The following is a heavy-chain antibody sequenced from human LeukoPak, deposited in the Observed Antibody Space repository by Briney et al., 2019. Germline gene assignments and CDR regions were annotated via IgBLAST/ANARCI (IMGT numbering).Heavy chain of an antibody. J-gene: IGHJ4*02. D-gene: IGHD2-15*01. CDR1: GGSISSYY. Sequence: PSETLSLTCTVSGGSISSYYWSWIRQPPGKGLEWIGYIYYSGSTNYNPSLKSRVTISVDTSKNQFSLKLSSVTAADTAVYYCARVSCSGGSCYFEYWGQGTLVTVSS. V-gene: IGHV4-59*01. CDR2: IYYSGST. CDR3: ARVSCSGGSCYFEY.